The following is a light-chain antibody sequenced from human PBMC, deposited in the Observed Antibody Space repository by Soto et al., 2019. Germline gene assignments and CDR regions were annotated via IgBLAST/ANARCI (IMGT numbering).Light chain of an antibody. J-gene: IGLJ2*01. CDR2: DVN. CDR3: SSFTSYSTLV. Sequence: QSALTQPASVSGSPGQSITISCTGTSRDVGGYSYVSWYQQHPGKAPKLMIYDVNNRPSAVSDRFSGSKSGNTASLTISGLQAEDESDYYCSSFTSYSTLVFGGGTKLTVL. V-gene: IGLV2-14*03. CDR1: SRDVGGYSY.